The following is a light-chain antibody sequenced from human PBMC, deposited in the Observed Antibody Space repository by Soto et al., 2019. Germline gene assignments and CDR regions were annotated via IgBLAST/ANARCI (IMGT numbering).Light chain of an antibody. CDR2: RAS. CDR3: QQYGDYPWT. J-gene: IGKJ1*01. V-gene: IGKV1-5*03. CDR1: QSISRY. Sequence: DVEMTQSPSTLPASVGDRVTITCRASQSISRYLAWYQQKPGKAPKFLISRASSLESGVPSRFSGSGSGTEFTLTNSSLHPDDFATYYCQQYGDYPWTFGQGNKVESK.